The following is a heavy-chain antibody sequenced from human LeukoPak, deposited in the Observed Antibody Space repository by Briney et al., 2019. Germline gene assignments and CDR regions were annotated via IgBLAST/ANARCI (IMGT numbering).Heavy chain of an antibody. J-gene: IGHJ4*02. V-gene: IGHV3-23*01. CDR3: AKDGTGDRRYFDY. Sequence: PGGSLRLSCAASGFTFSSYAMNWVRQAPGKGLEWVSAISGSGGSTYYADSVKGRFTISRDNSKNTLYLQMNSLRAEDTAVYYCAKDGTGDRRYFDYWGQGTLVTVSS. D-gene: IGHD7-27*01. CDR2: ISGSGGST. CDR1: GFTFSSYA.